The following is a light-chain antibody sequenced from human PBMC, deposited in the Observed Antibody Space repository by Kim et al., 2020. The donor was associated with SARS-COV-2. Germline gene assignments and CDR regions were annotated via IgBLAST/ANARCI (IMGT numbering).Light chain of an antibody. Sequence: ASTGYRVTITCRASQGINSNLAWYQQRPGKAPKLLIYAGSTLQSGVPSRFSGSGSGTDFTLTISRLQSEDFAAYYCQHYYAYPVSFGQGTRLEIK. CDR3: QHYYAYPVS. J-gene: IGKJ5*01. CDR1: QGINSN. CDR2: AGS. V-gene: IGKV1-8*01.